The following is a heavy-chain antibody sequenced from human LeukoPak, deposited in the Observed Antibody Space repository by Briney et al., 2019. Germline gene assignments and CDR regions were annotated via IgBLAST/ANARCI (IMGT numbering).Heavy chain of an antibody. V-gene: IGHV4-59*11. J-gene: IGHJ5*02. CDR3: ARAYSSSLGSVWFDP. CDR1: GGSISSHY. Sequence: PSETLSLTCTVSGGSISSHYWSWIRQPPGKGLEWIGYIYYSGSTNYNPSLKSRVTISVDTSKNQFSLKLGSVTAADTAVYYCARAYSSSLGSVWFDPWGQGTLVTVSS. D-gene: IGHD6-6*01. CDR2: IYYSGST.